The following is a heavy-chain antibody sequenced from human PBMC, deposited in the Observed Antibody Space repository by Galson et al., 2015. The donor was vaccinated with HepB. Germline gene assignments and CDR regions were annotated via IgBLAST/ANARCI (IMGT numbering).Heavy chain of an antibody. Sequence: SVKVSCKASGYTFTSYGISWVRQAPGQGLEWMGWISAYNGNTNYAQKLQGRVTMTTDTSTSTGYMELRSLRSDDTAVYYCAKQAYYYGSGSYGAFDIWGQGTMVTVSS. J-gene: IGHJ3*02. CDR1: GYTFTSYG. CDR2: ISAYNGNT. D-gene: IGHD3-10*01. V-gene: IGHV1-18*01. CDR3: AKQAYYYGSGSYGAFDI.